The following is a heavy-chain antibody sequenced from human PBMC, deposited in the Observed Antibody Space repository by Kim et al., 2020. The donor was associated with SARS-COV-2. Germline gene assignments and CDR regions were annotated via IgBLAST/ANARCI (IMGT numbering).Heavy chain of an antibody. D-gene: IGHD2-15*01. J-gene: IGHJ4*02. CDR3: ARDPRGYCSGGSCPIDY. CDR2: IIPILGIA. V-gene: IGHV1-69*04. CDR1: GGTFSSYA. Sequence: SVKVSCKASGGTFSSYAISWVRQAPGQGLEWMGRIIPILGIANYAQKFQGRVTITADKSTSTAYMELSSLRSEDTAVYYCARDPRGYCSGGSCPIDYWGQGTLVTVSS.